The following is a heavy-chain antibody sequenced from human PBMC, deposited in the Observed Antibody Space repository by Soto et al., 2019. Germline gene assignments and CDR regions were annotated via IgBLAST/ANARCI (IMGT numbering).Heavy chain of an antibody. J-gene: IGHJ4*02. CDR1: GFTFSSYA. CDR2: ISYDGSNK. V-gene: IGHV3-30-3*01. CDR3: ARVMEYSYGNEFDY. D-gene: IGHD5-18*01. Sequence: QVQLVESGGGVVQPGRSLRLSCAASGFTFSSYAMHWVRQAPGKGLEWVAVISYDGSNKYYADSVKGRFTISRDNSKNTLYLQMNILRAEDTAVYYCARVMEYSYGNEFDYWGQGTLVTVSS.